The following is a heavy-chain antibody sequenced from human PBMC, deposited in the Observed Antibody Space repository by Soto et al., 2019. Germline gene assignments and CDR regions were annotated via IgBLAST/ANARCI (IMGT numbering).Heavy chain of an antibody. CDR2: IIPIFGTA. Sequence: SVKVACKASGGTFSIYAISWVLQAPGQGLEWMGGIIPIFGTANYAQKFQGRVTITADESTSTAYMELSSLRSEDTAVYYCARDDVDTAMPYGMDVWGQGTTVTVS. CDR3: ARDDVDTAMPYGMDV. D-gene: IGHD5-18*01. J-gene: IGHJ6*02. V-gene: IGHV1-69*13. CDR1: GGTFSIYA.